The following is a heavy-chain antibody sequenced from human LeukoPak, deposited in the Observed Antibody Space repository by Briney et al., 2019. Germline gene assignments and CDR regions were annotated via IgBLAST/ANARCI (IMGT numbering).Heavy chain of an antibody. Sequence: GGSLRLSCAASGFTFSSYGMSWVRQAPGKGLEWVSAISGSGGSTYYADSVKGRFTISRDNSKNTVYLQMNSLGAEDTAVYSCAKDLGRVGSLDYWGQGTLVTVSS. CDR1: GFTFSSYG. CDR3: AKDLGRVGSLDY. D-gene: IGHD5-24*01. CDR2: ISGSGGST. J-gene: IGHJ4*02. V-gene: IGHV3-23*01.